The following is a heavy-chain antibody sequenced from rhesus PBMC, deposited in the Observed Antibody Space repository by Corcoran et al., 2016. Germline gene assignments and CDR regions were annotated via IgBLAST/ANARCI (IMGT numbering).Heavy chain of an antibody. CDR1: GGSISGYYY. V-gene: IGHV4S14*01. D-gene: IGHD4-23*01. CDR3: ASDQRMNTVTQFYY. Sequence: QVQLQESGPGLVKPSETLSLTCAVSGGSISGYYYWSWIRPPPGKGLEWIGSIYGSGGSKSLNPSLKSRVTLSVDTSKNQFSLKLSSVIAADTAVYYCASDQRMNTVTQFYYWGQGVLVTVSS. J-gene: IGHJ4*01. CDR2: IYGSGGSK.